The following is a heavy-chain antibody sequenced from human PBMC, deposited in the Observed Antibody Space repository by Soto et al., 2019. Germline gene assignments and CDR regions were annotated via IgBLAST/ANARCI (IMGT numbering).Heavy chain of an antibody. J-gene: IGHJ4*01. CDR2: IYNGGTT. Sequence: SETLSLTCTVSGYSISSGSYWVRIRQPAGKGPEWIASIYNGGTTFYNPPLNSRITISVDTAHNQFSLNLRSVTAADTAVYYCARAHVVVVAGSTSDDWGHGTLDTVSS. D-gene: IGHD6-19*01. CDR1: GYSISSGSY. CDR3: ARAHVVVVAGSTSDD. V-gene: IGHV4-38-2*02.